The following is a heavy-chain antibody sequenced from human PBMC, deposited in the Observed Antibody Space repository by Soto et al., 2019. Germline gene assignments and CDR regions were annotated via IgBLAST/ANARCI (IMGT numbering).Heavy chain of an antibody. V-gene: IGHV3-30-3*01. CDR3: ARVPGYCSSTSCYTKPSDY. CDR2: ISYDGSNK. J-gene: IGHJ4*02. D-gene: IGHD2-2*02. Sequence: PGGSLRLSCAASGFTFSSYAMHWVRQAPGKGLEWVAVISYDGSNKYYADSVKGRFTISRDNSKNTLYLQMNSLRGEDTAVYYCARVPGYCSSTSCYTKPSDYWGQGTLVTVSS. CDR1: GFTFSSYA.